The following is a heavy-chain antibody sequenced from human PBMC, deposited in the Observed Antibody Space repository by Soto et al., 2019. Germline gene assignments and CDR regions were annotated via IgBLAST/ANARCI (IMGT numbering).Heavy chain of an antibody. CDR1: GCTFSSYG. CDR3: ARDHRYSYVPGMDV. D-gene: IGHD5-18*01. CDR2: IWYDGSNK. Sequence: QVQLVESGGGVVQPGRSLRLSCAASGCTFSSYGMHWVRQAPGKGLEWVAVIWYDGSNKYYADSVKGRFTISRDNSKNTLYLQMNSLRAEDTAVYYCARDHRYSYVPGMDVWGQGTTVTVSS. V-gene: IGHV3-33*01. J-gene: IGHJ6*02.